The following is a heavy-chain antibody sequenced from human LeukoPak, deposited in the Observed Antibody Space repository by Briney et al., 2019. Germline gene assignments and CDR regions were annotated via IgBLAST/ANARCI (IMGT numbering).Heavy chain of an antibody. J-gene: IGHJ6*02. Sequence: PGGSLRLSCAASGFTFSSYAMSSVRQAPGKGLEWVSAISGRGGSTYYADSVKGRFTISRDNSKNTLYLQMNSLRAEDTAVYYCAKLFRRRGGMDVWGQGTTVTVSS. D-gene: IGHD5-24*01. V-gene: IGHV3-23*01. CDR1: GFTFSSYA. CDR3: AKLFRRRGGMDV. CDR2: ISGRGGST.